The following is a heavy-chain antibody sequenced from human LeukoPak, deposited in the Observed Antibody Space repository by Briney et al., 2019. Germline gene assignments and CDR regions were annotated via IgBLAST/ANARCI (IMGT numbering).Heavy chain of an antibody. J-gene: IGHJ4*02. CDR3: VRSARHSSSGWWVFDN. CDR1: GFAFSNYG. CDR2: IESDGRTT. V-gene: IGHV3-74*01. D-gene: IGHD6-19*01. Sequence: GGSLRLSCGVSGFAFSNYGMHWVRQAPGQGLVWVSRIESDGRTTDYADSVKGRFTISRDNAESTLSLQMNGLRAEDTAVYYCVRSARHSSSGWWVFDNWGQGTLVTVSS.